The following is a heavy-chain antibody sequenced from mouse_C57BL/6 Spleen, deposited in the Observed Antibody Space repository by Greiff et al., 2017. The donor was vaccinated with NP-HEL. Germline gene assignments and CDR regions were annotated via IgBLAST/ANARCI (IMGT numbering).Heavy chain of an antibody. CDR1: GFTFSNYW. CDR3: TGRPIYYDLGDY. V-gene: IGHV6-3*01. J-gene: IGHJ4*01. D-gene: IGHD2-4*01. CDR2: IRLKSDNYAT. Sequence: EVKVVESGGGLVQPGGSMKLSCVASGFTFSNYWMNWVRQSPEKGLEWVAQIRLKSDNYATHYAESVKGRFTISRDDSKSSVYLQMNNLRAEDTGIYYCTGRPIYYDLGDYWGQGTSVTVSS.